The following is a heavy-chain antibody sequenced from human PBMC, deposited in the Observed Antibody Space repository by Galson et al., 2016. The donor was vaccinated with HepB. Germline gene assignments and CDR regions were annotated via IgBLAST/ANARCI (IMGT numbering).Heavy chain of an antibody. CDR2: ISYDGSIE. J-gene: IGHJ6*02. V-gene: IGHV3-30-3*01. Sequence: SLRLSCAASGFPFSSYALHWVRQAPGKGLEWVAVISYDGSIENYADSVKGRFTISRDNSKNTLFLQMNSLRAEDTAVYYCARGWRYGMDVWGQGTTVTVSS. CDR3: ARGWRYGMDV. CDR1: GFPFSSYA.